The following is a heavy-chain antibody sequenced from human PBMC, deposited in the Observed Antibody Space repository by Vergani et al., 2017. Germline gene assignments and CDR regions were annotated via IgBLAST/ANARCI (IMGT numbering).Heavy chain of an antibody. CDR3: ARVSGSGSDY. J-gene: IGHJ4*02. Sequence: EVQLVESGGGLVKPGGSLRLSCAASGFTFSSYAMSWVRQAPGKGLEWVSAISGSGGSTYYADSVKGRFTISRDNAKNSLYLQMNSLRAEDTAVYYCARVSGSGSDYWGQGTLVTVSS. D-gene: IGHD5-12*01. V-gene: IGHV3-23*04. CDR2: ISGSGGST. CDR1: GFTFSSYA.